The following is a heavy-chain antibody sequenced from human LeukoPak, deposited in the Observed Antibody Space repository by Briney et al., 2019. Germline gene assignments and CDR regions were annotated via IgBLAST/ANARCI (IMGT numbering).Heavy chain of an antibody. CDR3: AGGRAYGDYLQPDNWFDP. Sequence: QPGRSLRLSCAASGFTFSSYAMHWVRQAPGKGLEWVAVISYDGSNKYYADSVKGRFTISRDNSKNTLYLQMNSLRAEDTAVYYCAGGRAYGDYLQPDNWFDPWGQGTLVTVSS. V-gene: IGHV3-30-3*01. J-gene: IGHJ5*02. CDR2: ISYDGSNK. D-gene: IGHD4-17*01. CDR1: GFTFSSYA.